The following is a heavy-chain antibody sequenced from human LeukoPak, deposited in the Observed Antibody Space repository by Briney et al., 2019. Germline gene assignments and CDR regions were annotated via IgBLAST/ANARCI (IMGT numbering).Heavy chain of an antibody. CDR1: GFSVSSNY. CDR3: VGVETITMVRGASGDV. J-gene: IGHJ6*04. Sequence: GGSLRLSCAASGFSVSSNYMTWVRQAPGKGLEWVSVIHNGGRAYYADSVKGRFTTSRDNSKNTLDLQMNSLSVEDTAVYYCVGVETITMVRGASGDVWGKGTTVTVSS. CDR2: IHNGGRA. D-gene: IGHD3-10*01. V-gene: IGHV3-66*02.